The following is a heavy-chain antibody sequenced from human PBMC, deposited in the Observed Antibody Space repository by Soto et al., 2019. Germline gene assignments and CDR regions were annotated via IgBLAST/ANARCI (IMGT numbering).Heavy chain of an antibody. CDR2: INPYTVNT. V-gene: IGHV1-18*01. CDR1: GYTFSSYG. D-gene: IGHD3-10*01. J-gene: IGHJ4*02. CDR3: ARVWFGELSSDC. Sequence: QAHLVQSGAEVKKPGASVKVSCKASGYTFSSYGISGVRPAPVQGFEWMGCINPYTVNTNYAQKFQCRVTMTTDTSPSTAYMDLRGLTSDGTAVYYCARVWFGELSSDCWGQGTLVTVSS.